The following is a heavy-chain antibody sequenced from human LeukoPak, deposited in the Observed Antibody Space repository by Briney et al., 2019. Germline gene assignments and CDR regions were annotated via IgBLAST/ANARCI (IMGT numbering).Heavy chain of an antibody. Sequence: SVKVSCKAFGGTFSNYAISWVRQAPGQGLEWMGEIIPIFGTTNYAQKFQGRVTITADKSTSTAYMELNSLRSEDTAVYYCARGRSGYIFLDYWGQGTLVTVSS. CDR2: IIPIFGTT. J-gene: IGHJ4*02. CDR3: ARGRSGYIFLDY. CDR1: GGTFSNYA. D-gene: IGHD5-12*01. V-gene: IGHV1-69*06.